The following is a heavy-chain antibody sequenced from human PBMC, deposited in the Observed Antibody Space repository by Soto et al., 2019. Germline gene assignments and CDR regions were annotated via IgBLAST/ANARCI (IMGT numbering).Heavy chain of an antibody. J-gene: IGHJ1*01. CDR1: GFTLSTYA. Sequence: GGSLRLSCAASGFTLSTYAMMWVRQAPGKGLEWVSGILGSGVSYHADSVKGRLTISKDNSMNTLYLQMNSLRADDTAVYYCAKDAVYRDGLWLPESWGPGTLVTVSS. D-gene: IGHD2-21*01. V-gene: IGHV3-23*01. CDR2: ILGSGVS. CDR3: AKDAVYRDGLWLPES.